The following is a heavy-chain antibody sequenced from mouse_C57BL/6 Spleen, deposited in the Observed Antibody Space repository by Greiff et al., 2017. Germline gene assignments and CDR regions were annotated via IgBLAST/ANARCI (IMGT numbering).Heavy chain of an antibody. Sequence: QVQLQQPGAELVMPGASVKLSCKASGYTFTSSWMHWVKQRPGQGLEWIGEIDPSDSYTNYNQKFKGKSTLTVDKSSSTAYMQLSSLTSEDSAVYYCARSGYDYDFFDYWGQGTTLTVSS. V-gene: IGHV1-69*01. D-gene: IGHD2-4*01. J-gene: IGHJ2*01. CDR3: ARSGYDYDFFDY. CDR2: IDPSDSYT. CDR1: GYTFTSSW.